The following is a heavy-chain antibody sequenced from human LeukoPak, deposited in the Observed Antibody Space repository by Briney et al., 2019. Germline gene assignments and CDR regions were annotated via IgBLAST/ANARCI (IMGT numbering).Heavy chain of an antibody. CDR1: GASISDYY. J-gene: IGHJ5*02. CDR3: ARNPSSGHNWFDP. V-gene: IGHV4-4*09. D-gene: IGHD6-19*01. CDR2: IYTSGST. Sequence: SETLSLTCTVSGASISDYYWSWIRQPPGKGLEWIGHIYTSGSTKYNPSLRSRVTISADTSKNQFSLKLSSVTAADTAVYYCARNPSSGHNWFDPWGQGTLVTVSS.